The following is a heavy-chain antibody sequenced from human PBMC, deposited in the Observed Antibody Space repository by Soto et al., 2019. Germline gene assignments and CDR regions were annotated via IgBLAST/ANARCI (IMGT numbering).Heavy chain of an antibody. CDR3: ARGEFYDYVWGSYRYDYYYYYGMDV. CDR2: IIPIFGTA. Sequence: SVKVSCKASGGTFSSYAISWVRQAPGQGLEWKGGIIPIFGTANYAQKFQGRVTITADESTSTAYMELSSLRSEDTAVYYCARGEFYDYVWGSYRYDYYYYYGMDVWGQGTTVTVSS. D-gene: IGHD3-16*02. CDR1: GGTFSSYA. V-gene: IGHV1-69*13. J-gene: IGHJ6*02.